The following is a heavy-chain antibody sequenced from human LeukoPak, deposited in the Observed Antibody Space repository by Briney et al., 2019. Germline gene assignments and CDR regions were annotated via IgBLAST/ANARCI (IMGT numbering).Heavy chain of an antibody. Sequence: SETLSLTCTVSGGSISSYYWSWIRQPPGKGLEWIGYIYTSGSTNYNPSLKSRVTISVGTSKNQFSLKLSSVTAADTAVYYCARGWGYDSSGWGAFDIWGQGTMVTVSS. J-gene: IGHJ3*02. V-gene: IGHV4-4*09. CDR1: GGSISSYY. D-gene: IGHD3-22*01. CDR2: IYTSGST. CDR3: ARGWGYDSSGWGAFDI.